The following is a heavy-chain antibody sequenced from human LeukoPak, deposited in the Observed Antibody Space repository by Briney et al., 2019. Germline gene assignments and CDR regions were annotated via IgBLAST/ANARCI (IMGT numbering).Heavy chain of an antibody. CDR2: IYYSGST. CDR3: ARGVYGAYFDF. CDR1: GGSVSSGSYY. D-gene: IGHD4-17*01. Sequence: SETLSLTCSVSGGSVSSGSYYRSWIRQPPGKGLEWIGYIYYSGSTYYNPSLKSRVTISVDTSKNQFSLKLSSVTAADTAVYYCARGVYGAYFDFWGQGTLVTVSS. J-gene: IGHJ4*02. V-gene: IGHV4-61*01.